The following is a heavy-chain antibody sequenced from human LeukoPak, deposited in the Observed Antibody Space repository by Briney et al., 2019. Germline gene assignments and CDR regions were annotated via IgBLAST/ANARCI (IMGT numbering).Heavy chain of an antibody. CDR3: AKGASRGFYYYMDV. Sequence: PGGSLRLSCAFSRHIFDDYTIHWVRQVPGKGLEWVSVISWDGGSTYFAESVKGRFTMSRDNSKNSLYLQMNSLRTEDTALYYCAKGASRGFYYYMDVWGKGTTVTVSS. CDR2: ISWDGGST. CDR1: RHIFDDYT. D-gene: IGHD2-2*01. V-gene: IGHV3-43*01. J-gene: IGHJ6*03.